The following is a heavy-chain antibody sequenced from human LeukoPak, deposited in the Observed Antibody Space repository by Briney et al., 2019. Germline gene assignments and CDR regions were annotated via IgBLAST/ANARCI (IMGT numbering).Heavy chain of an antibody. CDR2: ISYDGSSK. V-gene: IGHV3-30*03. J-gene: IGHJ4*02. CDR3: ARDPTIAAAGRLDY. Sequence: LPGESLRLSCAASGFIFSSYAMPWVRQAPGKGLEWVAVISYDGSSKYYAESVKGRFTISRDNSKNTLDLQMNSLRAGDTAVYYCARDPTIAAAGRLDYWGQGTLVTVSS. D-gene: IGHD6-13*01. CDR1: GFIFSSYA.